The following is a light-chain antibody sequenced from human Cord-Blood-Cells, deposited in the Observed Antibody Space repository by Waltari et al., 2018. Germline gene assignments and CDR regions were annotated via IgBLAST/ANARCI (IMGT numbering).Light chain of an antibody. Sequence: QMPQSPSSLSASVGDRVTITGRTSQSISSDLNCYQQKPGKAPKLLIYAASSLQSGVPSRFSGSISGTDFTLTISSLQPEDFATYYCQQGYSTPSTFGQGTKLEIK. V-gene: IGKV1-39*01. CDR3: QQGYSTPST. CDR2: AAS. CDR1: QSISSD. J-gene: IGKJ2*01.